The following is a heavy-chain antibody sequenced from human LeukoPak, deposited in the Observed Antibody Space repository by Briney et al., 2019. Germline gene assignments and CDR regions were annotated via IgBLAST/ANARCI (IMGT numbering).Heavy chain of an antibody. V-gene: IGHV3-30*04. CDR1: GCTFSSYA. J-gene: IGHJ4*02. CDR3: ARAVVPAASDLDY. Sequence: GRSLRLSCAASGCTFSSYAMHWVRQAPGKGLEWVAVISYDGSNKYYADSVKGRFTISRDNSKNTLYLQMNSLRAEDTAVYYCARAVVPAASDLDYWGQGTLLTVSS. CDR2: ISYDGSNK. D-gene: IGHD2-2*01.